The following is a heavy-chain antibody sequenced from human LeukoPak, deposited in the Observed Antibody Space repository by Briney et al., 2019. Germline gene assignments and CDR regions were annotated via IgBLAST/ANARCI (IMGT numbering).Heavy chain of an antibody. V-gene: IGHV4-61*05. Sequence: SETLSLTCTVSGGSISSSSYYWGWIRQPPGKGLEWIGYIYYSGSTNYNPSLKSRVTISVDTSKNQFSLRLRSVTAADTAVYYCARVTGYMIEDYFDYWGQGTLVTVSS. J-gene: IGHJ4*02. D-gene: IGHD3-22*01. CDR1: GGSISSSSYY. CDR2: IYYSGST. CDR3: ARVTGYMIEDYFDY.